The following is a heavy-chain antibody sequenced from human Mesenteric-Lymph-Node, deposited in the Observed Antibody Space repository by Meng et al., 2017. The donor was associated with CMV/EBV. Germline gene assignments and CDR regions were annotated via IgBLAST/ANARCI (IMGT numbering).Heavy chain of an antibody. D-gene: IGHD4-11*01. Sequence: GESLKISCAASGFTFSNAWMSWVRQAPGKGLEWVSVIYSGGSTTYYEDSVKGRFTISRDDSRNTLYLQMNSLRAEDTAVYYCAKDYSNSPYYYYGMDVWGQGTTVTVSS. J-gene: IGHJ6*02. CDR2: IYSGGSTT. CDR1: GFTFSNAW. V-gene: IGHV3-23*03. CDR3: AKDYSNSPYYYYGMDV.